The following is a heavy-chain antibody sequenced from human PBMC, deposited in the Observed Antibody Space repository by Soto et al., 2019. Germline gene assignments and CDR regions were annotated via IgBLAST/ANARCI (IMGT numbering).Heavy chain of an antibody. V-gene: IGHV3-30-3*01. CDR1: GFTFSSYA. J-gene: IGHJ4*02. CDR2: ISYDGSNK. D-gene: IGHD3-3*01. CDR3: ARDHAIFGVVIPFDY. Sequence: QVQLVESGGGVVQPGRSLRLSCAASGFTFSSYAMHWVRQAPGKGLEWVAVISYDGSNKYYADSVKGRFTISRDNSKNTLYLQMNSLIAEDTAVYYCARDHAIFGVVIPFDYWGQGTLVTVSS.